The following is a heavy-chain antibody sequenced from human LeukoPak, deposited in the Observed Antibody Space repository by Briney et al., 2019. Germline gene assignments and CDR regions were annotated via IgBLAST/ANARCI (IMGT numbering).Heavy chain of an antibody. CDR1: GYTFTSYY. J-gene: IGHJ5*02. V-gene: IGHV1-2*02. D-gene: IGHD3-22*01. CDR2: INPNSGGT. CDR3: AKTQPPYYYDSSGYYYWHWFDP. Sequence: ASVKVSCKASGYTFTSYYMHWVRQAPGQGLEWMGWINPNSGGTNYAQKFQGRVTMTRDTSISTAYMELSRLRSDDTAVYYCAKTQPPYYYDSSGYYYWHWFDPWGQGTLVTVSS.